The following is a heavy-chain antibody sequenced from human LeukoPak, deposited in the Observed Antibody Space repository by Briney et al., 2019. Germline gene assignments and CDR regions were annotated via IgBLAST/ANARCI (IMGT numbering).Heavy chain of an antibody. CDR3: ARTYCSSTSCYTNLRLQGWFDP. CDR2: IYYSGST. V-gene: IGHV4-39*01. CDR1: GGSISSSSYY. J-gene: IGHJ5*02. Sequence: SSETLSLTCTVSGGSISSSSYYWGWIRQPPGKGLEWIGSIYYSGSTYYNPSLKSRVTISVDTSKNQFSLKLSSVTAADTAVYYCARTYCSSTSCYTNLRLQGWFDPWGQGTLVTVSS. D-gene: IGHD2-2*02.